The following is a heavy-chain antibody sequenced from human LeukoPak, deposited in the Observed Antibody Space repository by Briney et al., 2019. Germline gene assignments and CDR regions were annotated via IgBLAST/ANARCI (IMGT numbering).Heavy chain of an antibody. J-gene: IGHJ5*02. V-gene: IGHV4-30-2*01. CDR2: LYHSGST. CDR1: GASISSGGYY. CDR3: ARHADYDFWSGYDP. Sequence: SQTLSLTCTVSGASISSGGYYWNWIRQPPGKALEWIGYLYHSGSTYYNTSLKSRVTISGDTSKNQFSLKLSSVTAADTAVYYCARHADYDFWSGYDPWGQGTLVTVSS. D-gene: IGHD3-3*01.